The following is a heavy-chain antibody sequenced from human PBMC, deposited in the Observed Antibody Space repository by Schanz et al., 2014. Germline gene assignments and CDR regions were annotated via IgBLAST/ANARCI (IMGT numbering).Heavy chain of an antibody. Sequence: VQLEQSGAEVKKPGSSVKVSCKASGGTFSSFGINWVRQAPGQGLEWMGRIIPSLGLAKYEQKFQDKVTITADKSTSTAYMELTSLRSEDTAVYYCARDHVATTDYDYFFYYLDVWATGITVIVSS. J-gene: IGHJ6*03. CDR1: GGTFSSFG. CDR3: ARDHVATTDYDYFFYYLDV. D-gene: IGHD1-1*01. V-gene: IGHV1-69*04. CDR2: IIPSLGLA.